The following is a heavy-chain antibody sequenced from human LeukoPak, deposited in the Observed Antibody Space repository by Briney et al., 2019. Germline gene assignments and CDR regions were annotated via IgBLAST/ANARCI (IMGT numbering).Heavy chain of an antibody. D-gene: IGHD3-16*02. CDR1: GFTLSSYA. CDR3: AKALYVWGSYRNSYYFDY. J-gene: IGHJ4*02. CDR2: ISGSGGST. Sequence: PGGSLRLSCAASGFTLSSYAMSWVRQAPGKGLEWVSAISGSGGSTYYADSVKGRFTISRDNSKNTLYLQMHSLRAEDTAVYYCAKALYVWGSYRNSYYFDYWGQGTLVTVSS. V-gene: IGHV3-23*01.